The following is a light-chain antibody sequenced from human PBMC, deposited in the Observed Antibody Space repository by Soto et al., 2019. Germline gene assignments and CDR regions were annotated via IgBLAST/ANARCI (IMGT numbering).Light chain of an antibody. Sequence: QSVLTQPASVSGSPGQSITISCTGTSSDVGSHNYVSWYQQHPGKAPKLMIYEVSNRPSGVSNRFSGSKSGNTASLTISGLQAEDEADYYCNSYTSSSTYVFGTGTKLTVL. V-gene: IGLV2-14*01. CDR1: SSDVGSHNY. J-gene: IGLJ1*01. CDR2: EVS. CDR3: NSYTSSSTYV.